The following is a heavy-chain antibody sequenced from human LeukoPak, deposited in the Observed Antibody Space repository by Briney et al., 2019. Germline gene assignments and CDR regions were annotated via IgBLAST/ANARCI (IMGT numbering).Heavy chain of an antibody. CDR3: AKDFEQQLVVDY. Sequence: GGSLRLSCAASGFTFSSYWMHWVRQAPGKGLVWVSRIKTDGSSTSYADSVKGRFTISRDNARNTVYLQMNSLRAEDTAVYYCAKDFEQQLVVDYWGQGTLVTVSS. CDR2: IKTDGSST. CDR1: GFTFSSYW. J-gene: IGHJ4*02. V-gene: IGHV3-74*01. D-gene: IGHD6-13*01.